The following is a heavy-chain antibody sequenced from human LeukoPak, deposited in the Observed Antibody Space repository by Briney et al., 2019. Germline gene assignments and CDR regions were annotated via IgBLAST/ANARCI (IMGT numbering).Heavy chain of an antibody. CDR1: GGPISSYY. J-gene: IGHJ5*02. CDR2: IYYSGST. CDR3: AKGGAARRMVWFDP. D-gene: IGHD2-15*01. Sequence: SETLSLTCTVSGGPISSYYWSWIRQPPGKGLEWIGYIYYSGSTNYNPSLKSRVTISLDMSKNQFSLKLSSVTAADTAVYYCAKGGAARRMVWFDPWGQGTLVTVSS. V-gene: IGHV4-59*01.